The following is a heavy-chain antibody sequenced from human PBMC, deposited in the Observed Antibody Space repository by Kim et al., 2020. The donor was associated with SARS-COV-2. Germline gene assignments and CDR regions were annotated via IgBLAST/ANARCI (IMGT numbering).Heavy chain of an antibody. CDR2: ISHNAGNI. V-gene: IGHV3-48*03. Sequence: GGSLRLSCTVSGFTFSNYEMNWVRQAPGKGLEWISYISHNAGNIQYADSVKGRFTISRDNAKNSLYLQLNNLRVEDTAVYYCARDSNPLISVLDIILVRDAFDIWGQGTMVTVS. J-gene: IGHJ3*02. D-gene: IGHD5-12*01. CDR1: GFTFSNYE. CDR3: ARDSNPLISVLDIILVRDAFDI.